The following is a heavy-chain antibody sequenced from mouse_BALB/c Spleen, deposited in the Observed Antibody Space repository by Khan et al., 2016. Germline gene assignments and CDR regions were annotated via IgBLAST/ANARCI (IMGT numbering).Heavy chain of an antibody. Sequence: EVQLQESGPGLVKPSQSLSLTCSVTGYSITSGYYWNWIRQFPGNKLEWMGYISYDGSTNYNPSLKNRISITRDTSKNQFFLKLNSVTTEDTATYYCASGNWDFDYWGQGTTLTVSS. CDR3: ASGNWDFDY. V-gene: IGHV3-6*02. D-gene: IGHD4-1*01. J-gene: IGHJ2*01. CDR2: ISYDGST. CDR1: GYSITSGYY.